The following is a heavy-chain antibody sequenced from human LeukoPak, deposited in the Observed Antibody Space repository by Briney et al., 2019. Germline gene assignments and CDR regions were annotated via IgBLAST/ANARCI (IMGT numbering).Heavy chain of an antibody. CDR3: ARGYISAGRIDY. J-gene: IGHJ4*02. V-gene: IGHV4-59*08. CDR2: IYYSGST. D-gene: IGHD6-6*01. CDR1: GGSVSSYY. Sequence: SETLTLTCTVSGGSVSSYYWSWLRQPPGRGLEWIAYIYYSGSTKYNPSLKSRVTISLDRSKNQFSLKLRSVTAADTAVYYCARGYISAGRIDYWGQGTLVTVSS.